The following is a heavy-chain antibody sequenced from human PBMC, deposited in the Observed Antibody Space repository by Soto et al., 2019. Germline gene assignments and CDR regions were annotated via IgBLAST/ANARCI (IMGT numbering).Heavy chain of an antibody. CDR1: GFTFSNAW. D-gene: IGHD3-3*01. CDR2: IKSKTDGGTT. CDR3: TTAVPDFWSGYYPSYYYYYGMDV. J-gene: IGHJ6*02. V-gene: IGHV3-15*07. Sequence: SLRLSCAASGFTFSNAWMNWVRQAPGKGLEWVGRIKSKTDGGTTDYAAPVKGRFTISRDDSKNTLYLQINSLKTEYTAVYYCTTAVPDFWSGYYPSYYYYYGMDVWGQGTTVTAP.